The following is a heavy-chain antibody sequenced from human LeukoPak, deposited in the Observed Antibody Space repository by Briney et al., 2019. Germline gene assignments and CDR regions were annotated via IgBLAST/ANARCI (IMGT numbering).Heavy chain of an antibody. J-gene: IGHJ5*02. CDR3: ARELDGDGGWFDP. CDR2: VYYSGST. CDR1: GDSISDYY. D-gene: IGHD5-24*01. Sequence: SETLSLTCTVSGDSISDYYWSWVRQPPGKGLEWIGEVYYSGSTHYNPSLKSRLTISVDTSKNQFSLRLRSVTAADTAMYYCARELDGDGGWFDPWGQGTLVTVSS. V-gene: IGHV4-59*01.